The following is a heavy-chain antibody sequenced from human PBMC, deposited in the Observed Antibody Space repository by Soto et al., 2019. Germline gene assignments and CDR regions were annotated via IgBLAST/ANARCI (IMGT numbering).Heavy chain of an antibody. CDR1: GFTFSSYA. V-gene: IGHV3-30-3*01. J-gene: IGHJ6*02. CDR2: ISYDGSNK. D-gene: IGHD2-21*02. CDR3: ARACGGDCPADYYYYGMDV. Sequence: PGGSLRLSCAASGFTFSSYAMHWVRQAPGKGLEWVAVISYDGSNKYYADSVKGRFTISRDNSKKTLYLQMNSLRAEDTAVYYCARACGGDCPADYYYYGMDVWGQGTTVTVSS.